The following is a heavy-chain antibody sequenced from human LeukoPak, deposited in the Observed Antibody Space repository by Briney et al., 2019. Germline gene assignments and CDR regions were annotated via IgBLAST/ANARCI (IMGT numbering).Heavy chain of an antibody. CDR2: IIPIFGTA. J-gene: IGHJ4*02. CDR3: ARSYYYDSSGSITDNDY. CDR1: GGTFSSYA. Sequence: GASVKVSCKASGGTFSSYAISWVRQAPGQRLEWMGGIIPIFGTANYAQKFQGRVTITADKSTSTAYMELSSLRSEDTAVYYCARSYYYDSSGSITDNDYWGQGTLVTVSS. V-gene: IGHV1-69*06. D-gene: IGHD3-22*01.